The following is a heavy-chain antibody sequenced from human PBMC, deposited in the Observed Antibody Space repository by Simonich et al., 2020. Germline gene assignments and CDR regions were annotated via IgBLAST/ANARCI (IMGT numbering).Heavy chain of an antibody. D-gene: IGHD6-13*01. CDR3: ARVGYSNYYYYGMDV. J-gene: IGHJ6*02. Sequence: QVQLQESGPGLVKPSETLSLTCAVSGYSSSSGYYWGWFRQPPGKGLEWIGRIYHSSRTYYNPSLKSRVTISVDTSKNQFSLKLSSVTAADTAVYYCARVGYSNYYYYGMDVWGQGTTVTVSS. CDR1: GYSSSSGYY. CDR2: IYHSSRT. V-gene: IGHV4-38-2*01.